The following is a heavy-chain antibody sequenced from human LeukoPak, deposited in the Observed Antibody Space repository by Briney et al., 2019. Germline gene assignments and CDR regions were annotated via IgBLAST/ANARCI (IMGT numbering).Heavy chain of an antibody. CDR2: IYYSGST. J-gene: IGHJ5*02. CDR1: GGSISSYY. D-gene: IGHD3-22*01. Sequence: LETLSLTCTVSGGSISSYYWSWIRQPPGKGLEWIGYIYYSGSTNYNPSLKSRVTISVDTSKNQFSLKLSSVTAADTAVYYCARTENYYDSSGYYNWFDPWGQGTLVTVSS. CDR3: ARTENYYDSSGYYNWFDP. V-gene: IGHV4-59*01.